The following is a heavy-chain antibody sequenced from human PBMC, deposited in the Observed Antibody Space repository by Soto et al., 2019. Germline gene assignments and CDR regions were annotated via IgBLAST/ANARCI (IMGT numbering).Heavy chain of an antibody. CDR3: ASRSSGWYFDY. Sequence: GGSLRLSCAASGFTFSSYAMNWVRQAPGKGLEWVSVISGSGDSTYYADSVKGRFTISRDNSKNTLYLQMNSLRAEDTAVYYCASRSSGWYFDYWGQGTLVTVSS. V-gene: IGHV3-23*01. CDR1: GFTFSSYA. CDR2: ISGSGDST. J-gene: IGHJ4*02. D-gene: IGHD6-19*01.